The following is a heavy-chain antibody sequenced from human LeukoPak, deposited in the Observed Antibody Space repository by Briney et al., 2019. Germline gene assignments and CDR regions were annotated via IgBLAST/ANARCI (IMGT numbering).Heavy chain of an antibody. CDR1: GYSFTSYW. CDR2: IYPGDSDT. D-gene: IGHD1-26*01. CDR3: ARRAVGATQGSYYFDY. J-gene: IGHJ4*02. Sequence: GESLKISCKGSGYSFTSYWIGWVRQMPGKGLECMGIIYPGDSDTRYSPSFQGQVTISADKSISTAYLQWSSLKASDTAMYYCARRAVGATQGSYYFDYWGQGTLVTVSS. V-gene: IGHV5-51*01.